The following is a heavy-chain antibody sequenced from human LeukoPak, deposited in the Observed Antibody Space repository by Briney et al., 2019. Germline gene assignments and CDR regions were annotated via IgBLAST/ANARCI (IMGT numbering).Heavy chain of an antibody. CDR3: AGPHSYGYPY. V-gene: IGHV1-69*04. CDR2: IIPILGIA. CDR1: GYTFTSYG. Sequence: GASVKVSCKASGYTFTSYGISWVRQAPGQGLEWMGRIIPILGIANYAQKFQGRVTITADKSTSTAYMELSSLRSEDTAVYYCAGPHSYGYPYWGQGTLVTVSS. D-gene: IGHD5-18*01. J-gene: IGHJ4*02.